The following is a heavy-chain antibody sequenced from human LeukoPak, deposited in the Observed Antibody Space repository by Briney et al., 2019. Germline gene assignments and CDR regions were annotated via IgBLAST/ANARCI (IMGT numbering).Heavy chain of an antibody. Sequence: GGSLRLSCAASGFTFSSYAMSWVRQAPGKGLEWVSVISGNGGNTYYADSAKARFTISRDNSKNTVYLQMNSLRAEDTAVYYCAKDSAAATGSTSDWDQGTLVTVSS. D-gene: IGHD6-13*01. V-gene: IGHV3-23*01. J-gene: IGHJ4*02. CDR1: GFTFSSYA. CDR2: ISGNGGNT. CDR3: AKDSAAATGSTSD.